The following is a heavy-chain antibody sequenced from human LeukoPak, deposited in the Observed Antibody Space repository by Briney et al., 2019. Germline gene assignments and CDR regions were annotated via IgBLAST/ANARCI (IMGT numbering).Heavy chain of an antibody. V-gene: IGHV3-72*01. CDR1: GFSFSDYI. Sequence: GGSLRLSCAASGFSFSDYIMDWVRQAPGKGLEWVARIRRGANSYATEYAASVQGRFTISREDSKNSLYLHMNSLKTEDTAVYHCSRDGGDNFYSAFDIWGVGKMVTVSS. CDR3: SRDGGDNFYSAFDI. D-gene: IGHD3-16*01. CDR2: IRRGANSYAT. J-gene: IGHJ3*02.